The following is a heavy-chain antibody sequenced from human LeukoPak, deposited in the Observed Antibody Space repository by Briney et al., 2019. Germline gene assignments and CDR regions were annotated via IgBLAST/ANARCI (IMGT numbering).Heavy chain of an antibody. CDR2: IYYSGST. Sequence: PSETLSLTCAVYGGSFSSYYWSWIRQPPGKGLEWIGYIYYSGSTNYNPSLKSRVTISVDTSKNQFSLKLSSVTAADTAVYYCARIGYSSGYSFDYWGQGTLVTVSS. D-gene: IGHD6-19*01. CDR3: ARIGYSSGYSFDY. V-gene: IGHV4-59*01. CDR1: GGSFSSYY. J-gene: IGHJ4*02.